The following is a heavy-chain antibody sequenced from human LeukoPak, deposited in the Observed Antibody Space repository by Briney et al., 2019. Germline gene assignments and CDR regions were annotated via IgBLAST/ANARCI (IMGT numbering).Heavy chain of an antibody. Sequence: ASVKVSCKASGGTFSSYAISWVRQAPGQGLEWMGGIIPIFGTANYAQKFQGRVTVTTDESTSTAYMELSSLRSEDTAVYYCLVGATIDYYYYMDVWGKRTTVTVSS. CDR3: LVGATIDYYYYMDV. V-gene: IGHV1-69*05. D-gene: IGHD1-26*01. J-gene: IGHJ6*03. CDR1: GGTFSSYA. CDR2: IIPIFGTA.